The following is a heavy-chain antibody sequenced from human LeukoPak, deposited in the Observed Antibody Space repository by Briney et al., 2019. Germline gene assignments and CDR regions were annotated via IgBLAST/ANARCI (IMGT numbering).Heavy chain of an antibody. CDR2: IETDGSAT. V-gene: IGHV3-74*01. D-gene: IGHD6-25*01. CDR1: GFTFRGYG. J-gene: IGHJ4*02. Sequence: GGSLRLSCAASGFTFRGYGVHLVRQTPGKGLEWVSAIETDGSATTYADSVEGRFSISRDNAKNILYLQMNSLRVEDTAVYYCARGGGYRLDYWGQGTLVTVSS. CDR3: ARGGGYRLDY.